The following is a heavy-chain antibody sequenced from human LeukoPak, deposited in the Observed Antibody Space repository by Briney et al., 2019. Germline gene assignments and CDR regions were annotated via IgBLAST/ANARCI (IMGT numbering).Heavy chain of an antibody. V-gene: IGHV3-30*02. CDR1: KFIFSDYG. CDR3: AKGGGELGSGSLDY. CDR2: IWYDGSDE. J-gene: IGHJ4*02. D-gene: IGHD3-10*01. Sequence: AGGSLRLSCAASKFIFSDYGMHWVRQAPGKGLEWVAFIWYDGSDEYYADSVKGRFTISRDNSKNTLYLQMNSLTIEDTAVHYCAKGGGELGSGSLDYWGQGTLVTVSS.